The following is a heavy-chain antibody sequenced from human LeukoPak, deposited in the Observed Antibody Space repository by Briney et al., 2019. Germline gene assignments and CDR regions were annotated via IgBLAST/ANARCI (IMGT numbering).Heavy chain of an antibody. D-gene: IGHD3-22*01. CDR1: GGSISSGSYY. CDR2: IYTSGST. CDR3: ARVRITYYYDSSGYYDY. V-gene: IGHV4-61*02. Sequence: SETLSLTCTVSGGSISSGSYYWSWIRQPAGKGLEWIGRIYTSGSTNYNPSLKSRVTISVDTSKNQFSLKLSSVTAADTAVYYRARVRITYYYDSSGYYDYWGQGALVTVSS. J-gene: IGHJ4*02.